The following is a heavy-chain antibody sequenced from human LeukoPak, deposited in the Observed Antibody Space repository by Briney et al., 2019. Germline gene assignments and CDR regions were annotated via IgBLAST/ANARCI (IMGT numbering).Heavy chain of an antibody. CDR2: IYSGGST. Sequence: GGSLRLSCAASGFTVSSNYMSWVRQAPGMGLEWVSVIYSGGSTYYSDSVRGRFTISRDNSKNTLYLQMNSLRAEDTAVYYCARVPGYSSSWYYFDYWGQGTLVTVSS. J-gene: IGHJ4*02. CDR3: ARVPGYSSSWYYFDY. D-gene: IGHD6-13*01. V-gene: IGHV3-66*01. CDR1: GFTVSSNY.